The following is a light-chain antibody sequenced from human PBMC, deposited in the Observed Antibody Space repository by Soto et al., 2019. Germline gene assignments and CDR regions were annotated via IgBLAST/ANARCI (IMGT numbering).Light chain of an antibody. CDR3: QQYGSSSGT. CDR2: GAS. CDR1: QRVSSSY. V-gene: IGKV3-20*01. J-gene: IGKJ1*01. Sequence: EIVLTQSPGTLSLSPGERATLSCRAGQRVSSSYLAWYQQKPGQAPRLLIYGASSRATGIPDRFSSSGSGTDFTLTISRLEPEDFAVYYCQQYGSSSGTFGQGTKVEIK.